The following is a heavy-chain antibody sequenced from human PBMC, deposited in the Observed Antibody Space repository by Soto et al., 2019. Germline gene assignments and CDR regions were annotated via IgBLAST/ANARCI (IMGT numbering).Heavy chain of an antibody. V-gene: IGHV1-2*02. CDR2: INPNTGDT. J-gene: IGHJ6*02. Sequence: APVNGSCKGAGYTFSVYHMHWGRQAPGQGLEWMGRINPNTGDTNFAQKFQGRVTMTRDTSTSTVYMELSSLRSEDTAVYYCAREEISMEDTAMATEYYYYYYGMDVWGQGTTVTVSS. CDR3: AREEISMEDTAMATEYYYYYYGMDV. CDR1: GYTFSVYH. D-gene: IGHD5-18*01.